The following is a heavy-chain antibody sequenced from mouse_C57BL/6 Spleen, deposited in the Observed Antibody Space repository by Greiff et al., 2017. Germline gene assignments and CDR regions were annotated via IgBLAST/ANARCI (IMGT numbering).Heavy chain of an antibody. CDR1: GYSFTSYY. V-gene: IGHV1-66*01. J-gene: IGHJ2*01. D-gene: IGHD1-1*01. Sequence: VQLQQSGPELVKPGASVKISCKASGYSFTSYYIHWVKQRPGQGLEGIGWIYPGSGNTKYNEKFKGKATLTADTSSSTAYMQLSSLTSEDSAVYYCARLATVYYFDYWGQGTTLTVSS. CDR3: ARLATVYYFDY. CDR2: IYPGSGNT.